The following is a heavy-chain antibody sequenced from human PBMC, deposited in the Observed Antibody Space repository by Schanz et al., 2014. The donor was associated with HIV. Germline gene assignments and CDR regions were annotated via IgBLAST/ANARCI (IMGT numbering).Heavy chain of an antibody. Sequence: EVHLVESGGGLVQPGGSLRLSCAASGSSFSTTWMHWVRQVPGQGLEWISLIKGDGISVNYADSVKGRFTISRDNAKNTLYLQMHSLRVEDTAVYFCARDYYYSIDVWGQGTTVIVSS. J-gene: IGHJ6*02. CDR3: ARDYYYSIDV. CDR2: IKGDGISV. V-gene: IGHV3-74*01. CDR1: GSSFSTTW.